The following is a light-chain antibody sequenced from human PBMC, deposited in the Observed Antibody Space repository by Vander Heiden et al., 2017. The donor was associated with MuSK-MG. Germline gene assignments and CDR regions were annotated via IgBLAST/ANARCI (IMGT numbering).Light chain of an antibody. Sequence: DVVMTQSPLSLPVTLGQPASISCRSSQSLVYSDGNTYLNWFQQRPGQSPRRLIYKVSNRDSGVIDRFSGSGEGTDFKLKIIRGEAEDVGFYYCMQVTHGHPLITFGQGTLMDIK. CDR1: QSLVYSDGNTY. CDR3: MQVTHGHPLIT. J-gene: IGKJ5*01. CDR2: KVS. V-gene: IGKV2-30*01.